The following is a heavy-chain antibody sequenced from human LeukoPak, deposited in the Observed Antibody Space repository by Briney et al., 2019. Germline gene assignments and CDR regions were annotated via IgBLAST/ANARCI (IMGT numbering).Heavy chain of an antibody. Sequence: PSETLSLTCTVSGGSISHYYWSWIRQSPGKGLEWIGYIYYSGNTNYNPSLKSRVTISVDTSRNQFSLQLRSVTAADTAVYYCAREDPQTTVPEGMDVWGQGTTVIVSS. CDR2: IYYSGNT. D-gene: IGHD4-17*01. V-gene: IGHV4-59*01. CDR1: GGSISHYY. CDR3: AREDPQTTVPEGMDV. J-gene: IGHJ6*02.